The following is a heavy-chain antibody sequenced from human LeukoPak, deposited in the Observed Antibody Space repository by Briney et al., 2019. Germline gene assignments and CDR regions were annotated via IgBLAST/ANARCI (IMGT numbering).Heavy chain of an antibody. CDR2: ISGSGDST. D-gene: IGHD3-10*01. Sequence: GGSLRLSCAASGFTFSSYTMTWVRQAPGKGLEWVSGISGSGDSTYYADSVKGRFTISRDNSKNTLYLQMNSLRAEDTAVYYCAKDWDDYYGSGSYFDYWGQGTLVAVSS. J-gene: IGHJ4*02. V-gene: IGHV3-23*01. CDR3: AKDWDDYYGSGSYFDY. CDR1: GFTFSSYT.